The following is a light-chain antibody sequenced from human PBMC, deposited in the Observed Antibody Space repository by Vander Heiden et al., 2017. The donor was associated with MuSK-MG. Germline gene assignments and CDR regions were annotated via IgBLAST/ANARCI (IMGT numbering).Light chain of an antibody. CDR3: QEPNSIPPFT. CDR2: VAS. V-gene: IGKV1-12*01. Sequence: DIQLTQSPASVSASVGDRVTLSCRASQPISTWLAWYQQRPGKAPNLLIYVASTLHSGGPSRFIGSGYGTDFTLTINNLQPEDSGTYYCQEPNSIPPFTFGGGTKVEVK. J-gene: IGKJ4*01. CDR1: QPISTW.